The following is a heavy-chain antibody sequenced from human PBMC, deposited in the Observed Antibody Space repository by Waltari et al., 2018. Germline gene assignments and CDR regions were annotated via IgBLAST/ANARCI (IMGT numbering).Heavy chain of an antibody. D-gene: IGHD6-19*01. J-gene: IGHJ4*02. CDR1: GYTFTGYY. CDR2: SNPNSGGT. V-gene: IGHV1-2*06. Sequence: QVQLVQSGAEVKKPGASVKVSCKASGYTFTGYYMHWVRQAHGQGLEWMGRSNPNSGGTNYAQKLQGRVTMTRDTSISTAYMELSRLRSDDTAVYYCAREGELEQWLVRDWGQGTLVTVSS. CDR3: AREGELEQWLVRD.